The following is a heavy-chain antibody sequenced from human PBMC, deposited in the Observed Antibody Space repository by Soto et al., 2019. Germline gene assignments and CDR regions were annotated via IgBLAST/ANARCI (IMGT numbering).Heavy chain of an antibody. Sequence: PSETLSLTCTVSGGSIANNNYFWGWIRQPPGKGLEWIGSAAYSGGTYKNPSLKSRLTISVDTSKNQFSLKLSSVTAADTAVYYCASYTDYYGSGSRDYYYYGMDVWGQGTTVTVSS. CDR3: ASYTDYYGSGSRDYYYYGMDV. D-gene: IGHD3-10*01. J-gene: IGHJ6*02. V-gene: IGHV4-39*01. CDR2: AAYSGGT. CDR1: GGSIANNNYF.